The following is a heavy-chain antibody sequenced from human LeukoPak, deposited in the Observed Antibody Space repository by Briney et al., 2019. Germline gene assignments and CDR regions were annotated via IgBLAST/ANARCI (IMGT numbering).Heavy chain of an antibody. CDR1: GFTFSSYA. CDR3: ANEKYYYGSSGYWHFDY. J-gene: IGHJ4*02. V-gene: IGHV3-23*01. CDR2: ISGSGGST. Sequence: GGSLRLSCAASGFTFSSYAMSWVRQAPGKGLEWVSAISGSGGSTYYADSVKGRFTISRDNSKNTLYLQMNSLRAEDTAVYYCANEKYYYGSSGYWHFDYWGQGTLVTVSS. D-gene: IGHD3-22*01.